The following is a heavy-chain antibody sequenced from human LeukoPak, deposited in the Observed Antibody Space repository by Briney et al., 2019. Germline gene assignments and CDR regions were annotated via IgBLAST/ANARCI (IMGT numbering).Heavy chain of an antibody. J-gene: IGHJ4*02. Sequence: PGGSLRLSCAASGFTFSSYSMNWVRQAPGKGLEWISYITSSSSDISYADSVKGRFTISRDNAKNSLYLQMNSLRDEDTAVYYCARDQNRGFDYWGQGTLLTVSS. D-gene: IGHD7-27*01. CDR3: ARDQNRGFDY. CDR1: GFTFSSYS. V-gene: IGHV3-48*02. CDR2: ITSSSSDI.